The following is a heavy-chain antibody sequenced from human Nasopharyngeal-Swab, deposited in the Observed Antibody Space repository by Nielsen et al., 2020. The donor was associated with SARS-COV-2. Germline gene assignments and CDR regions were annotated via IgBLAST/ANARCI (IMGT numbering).Heavy chain of an antibody. D-gene: IGHD2-15*01. CDR1: GYSFTTYW. J-gene: IGHJ4*02. Sequence: GESLKISCKGSGYSFTTYWISWVRQMPGKGLEWMGRIDLSDSYTKYSPSFEGHVTISVDKSISTAYLQWNSLKASDSAMYYCASIDCSGGACYSGVIDSWGQGTLVTVSS. V-gene: IGHV5-10-1*01. CDR2: IDLSDSYT. CDR3: ASIDCSGGACYSGVIDS.